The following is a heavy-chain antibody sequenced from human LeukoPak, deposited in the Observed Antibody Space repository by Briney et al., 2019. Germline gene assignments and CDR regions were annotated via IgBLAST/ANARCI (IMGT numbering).Heavy chain of an antibody. CDR2: IYYSGST. CDR1: GGSISSYY. CDR3: ARAATQLWRRFDY. D-gene: IGHD5-18*01. V-gene: IGHV4-59*12. J-gene: IGHJ4*02. Sequence: SETLSLTCTVSGGSISSYYWSWIRQPPGKGLEWIGYIYYSGSTNYNPSLKSRVTISVDTSKNQFSLKLSSVTAADTAVYYCARAATQLWRRFDYWGQGTLVTVSS.